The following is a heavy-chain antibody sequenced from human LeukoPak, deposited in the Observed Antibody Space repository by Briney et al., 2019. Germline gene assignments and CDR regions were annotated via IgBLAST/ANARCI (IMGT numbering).Heavy chain of an antibody. CDR1: GYSISSNNF. J-gene: IGHJ3*02. Sequence: SDTLSLTCAVSGYSISSNNFWGWSRQPPGKGLGGIGYIFYSGNAYYDSSLKSRVTMSVDTSKNQFSLNLRSVSAVDTALYYCARNQAVAGNHRAIDIWGQGTMVTVSS. V-gene: IGHV4-28*01. CDR3: ARNQAVAGNHRAIDI. CDR2: IFYSGNA. D-gene: IGHD6-19*01.